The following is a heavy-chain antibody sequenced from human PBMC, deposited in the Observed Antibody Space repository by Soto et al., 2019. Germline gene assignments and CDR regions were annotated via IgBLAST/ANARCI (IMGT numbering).Heavy chain of an antibody. CDR1: GFAFSNYS. Sequence: GGSLRLSCLASGFAFSNYSMNWVRQAPGKGLEWVADIRYDGSNKYYADSVKGRFTISRDNSKNTLYLQMNSLRAEDTAVYYCARIDFSSSTHYYYGMDVWGQGTTVTVSS. CDR2: IRYDGSNK. V-gene: IGHV3-33*08. CDR3: ARIDFSSSTHYYYGMDV. J-gene: IGHJ6*02. D-gene: IGHD6-6*01.